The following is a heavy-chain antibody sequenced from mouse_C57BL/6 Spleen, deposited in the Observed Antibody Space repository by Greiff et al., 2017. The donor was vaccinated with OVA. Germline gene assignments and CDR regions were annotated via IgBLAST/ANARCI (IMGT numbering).Heavy chain of an antibody. Sequence: EVQLVESGGGLVKPGGSLKLSCAASGFTFSDYGMHWVRQAPEKGLEWVAYISSGSSTIYYADTVKGRFTISRDNAKNTLFLQMTSLRSEDTAMYYCARPLTTVVAKGFAYWGQGTLVTVSA. CDR2: ISSGSSTI. J-gene: IGHJ3*01. CDR3: ARPLTTVVAKGFAY. CDR1: GFTFSDYG. D-gene: IGHD1-1*01. V-gene: IGHV5-17*01.